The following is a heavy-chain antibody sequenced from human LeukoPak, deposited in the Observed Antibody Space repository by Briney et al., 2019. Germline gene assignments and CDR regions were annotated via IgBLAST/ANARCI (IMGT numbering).Heavy chain of an antibody. CDR2: ISSGGGGT. Sequence: GGSLRLSCAGSGFPFISYALYWVRQAPGKGLEFVSAISSGGGGTFYANSVKGRFTISRDNSKNTLYLQMGSLRTEDMGAYYCAKDQSSSGYLATDHWGQGTLVTVSS. D-gene: IGHD3-22*01. CDR1: GFPFISYA. J-gene: IGHJ4*02. V-gene: IGHV3-64*01. CDR3: AKDQSSSGYLATDH.